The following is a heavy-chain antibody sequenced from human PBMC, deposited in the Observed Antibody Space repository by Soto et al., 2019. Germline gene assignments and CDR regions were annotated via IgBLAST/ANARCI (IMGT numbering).Heavy chain of an antibody. D-gene: IGHD5-18*01. CDR1: GFTFSNYG. CDR2: ISYDGRDK. V-gene: IGHV3-30*18. Sequence: QVQLVESVGGVVQPGMSLSLSCAASGFTFSNYGMHWVRQAPGKGLEWVAVISYDGRDKHYLDSVKGRFTVSRDNSKNTLYLQMNSLRTEDTAVYYCFKEKRGYSYGEHWGQGTLVTVSA. J-gene: IGHJ4*02. CDR3: FKEKRGYSYGEH.